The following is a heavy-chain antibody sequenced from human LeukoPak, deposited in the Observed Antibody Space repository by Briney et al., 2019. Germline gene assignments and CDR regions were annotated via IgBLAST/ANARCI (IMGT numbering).Heavy chain of an antibody. CDR2: ISWNSGSI. CDR1: GFTFDDYA. D-gene: IGHD4-23*01. J-gene: IGHJ4*02. CDR3: AKDIDYGGNSFFDY. Sequence: SPRLSCAASGFTFDDYAMHWVRQAPGKGLEWVSGISWNSGSIGYADSVKGRFTISRDNAKNSLYLQMNSLRAEDTALYYCAKDIDYGGNSFFDYWGQGTLVTVSS. V-gene: IGHV3-9*01.